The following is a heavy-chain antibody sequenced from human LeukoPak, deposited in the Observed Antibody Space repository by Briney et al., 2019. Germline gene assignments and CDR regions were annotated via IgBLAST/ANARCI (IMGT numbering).Heavy chain of an antibody. CDR3: AKDQGYGDYEPYYFDY. J-gene: IGHJ4*02. V-gene: IGHV3-53*01. CDR1: GFTISTNY. CDR2: LYSGGDI. Sequence: PGGSLRLSCEVSGFTISTNYMSWIRQAPGKGLEWVSILYSGGDIYYADSVKGRFTISRDNSRNTLYLQMNTLRVEDSAVYYCAKDQGYGDYEPYYFDYWGQGTLVTVSS. D-gene: IGHD4-17*01.